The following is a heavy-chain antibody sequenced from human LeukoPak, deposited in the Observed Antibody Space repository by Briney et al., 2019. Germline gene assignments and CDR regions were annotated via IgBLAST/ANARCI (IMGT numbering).Heavy chain of an antibody. D-gene: IGHD3-16*02. V-gene: IGHV3-21*01. CDR3: ARDRSMITFGGVIVNPIDY. J-gene: IGHJ4*02. Sequence: GRSLRLSCAASGFTFSSYSMNWVRQAPGKGLEWVSSISSSSSYIYYADSVKGRFTISRDNAKNSLYLQMNSLRAEDTAVYYCARDRSMITFGGVIVNPIDYWGQGTLVTVSS. CDR2: ISSSSSYI. CDR1: GFTFSSYS.